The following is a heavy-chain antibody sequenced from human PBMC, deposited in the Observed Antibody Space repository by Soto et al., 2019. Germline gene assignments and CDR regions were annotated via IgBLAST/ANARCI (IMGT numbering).Heavy chain of an antibody. CDR3: ARASGSSYWFDP. Sequence: ASVKVSCKASGYTFTSNYRRWVRQAPGQGLEWMGIISACSGSTNYAQKLQGRVTMSTDTSTSTAYMELRSLRSDDTAVYYCARASGSSYWFDPWGQGTLVTVSS. J-gene: IGHJ5*02. D-gene: IGHD1-26*01. CDR1: GYTFTSNY. CDR2: ISACSGST. V-gene: IGHV1-46*01.